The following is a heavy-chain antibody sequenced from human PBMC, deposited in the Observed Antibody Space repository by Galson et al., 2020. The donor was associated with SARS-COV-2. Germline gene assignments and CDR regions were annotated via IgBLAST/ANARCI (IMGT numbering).Heavy chain of an antibody. CDR3: ARHLSVLQGSCCYYGMDV. CDR1: GGPIRSYY. J-gene: IGHJ6*02. CDR2: IYHNGRT. D-gene: IGHD2-8*02. Sequence: ETSETLSLTCTVSGGPIRSYYWSWIRQPPGKGLEWIGYIYHNGRTSYNPSLKSRVTILVDTSTNQFSLRLSSVTAADTAVYYCARHLSVLQGSCCYYGMDVWGQGTPVTVSS. V-gene: IGHV4-59*08.